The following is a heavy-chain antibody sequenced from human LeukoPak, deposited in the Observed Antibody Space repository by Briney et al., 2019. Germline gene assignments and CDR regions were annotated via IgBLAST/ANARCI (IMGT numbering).Heavy chain of an antibody. CDR2: ISYDGSNK. J-gene: IGHJ4*02. CDR1: GFTFSSYA. Sequence: GGSLRLSCAASGFTFSSYAMHWVRQAPGKGLEWVAVISYDGSNKYYADSVKGRFTISRDNSKNTLYLQMNSLRAEDTAVYYCARDGGITGTTDAPDYWGQGTLVTVSS. CDR3: ARDGGITGTTDAPDY. V-gene: IGHV3-30*04. D-gene: IGHD1-20*01.